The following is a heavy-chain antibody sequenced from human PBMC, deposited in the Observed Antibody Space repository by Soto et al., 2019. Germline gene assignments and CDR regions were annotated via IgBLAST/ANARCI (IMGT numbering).Heavy chain of an antibody. J-gene: IGHJ3*01. CDR3: AKDRGVVVVVTTGGAFDL. D-gene: IGHD3-22*01. CDR2: ISGSGVST. V-gene: IGHV3-23*01. Sequence: EVQLLESGGGLVHPGGSLRLSCEVSEFTFSSYAMSWVRQAPGKGLEWVSNISGSGVSTYYGDSVKGRFTISRDNSKNTLYLQMNSLRVEDTAMYYCAKDRGVVVVVTTGGAFDLWGQGTIVTVSS. CDR1: EFTFSSYA.